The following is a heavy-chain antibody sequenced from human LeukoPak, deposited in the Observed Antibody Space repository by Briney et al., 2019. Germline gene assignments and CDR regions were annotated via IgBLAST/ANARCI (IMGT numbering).Heavy chain of an antibody. Sequence: ASVKVSCKASAYTFTGYFMHRVRQAPGQGLEWMGWINPNSGGTNYAQNFQGRVTMTRDTSISTAYMELSRLRSDDTAVYYCARVNNYYDSSGYLYYFDYWGQGTLVTVSS. D-gene: IGHD3-22*01. CDR1: AYTFTGYF. J-gene: IGHJ4*02. V-gene: IGHV1-2*02. CDR3: ARVNNYYDSSGYLYYFDY. CDR2: INPNSGGT.